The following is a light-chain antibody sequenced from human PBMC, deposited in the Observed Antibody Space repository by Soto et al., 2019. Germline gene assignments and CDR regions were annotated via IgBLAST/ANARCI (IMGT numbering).Light chain of an antibody. J-gene: IGKJ1*01. CDR1: QSVNSIY. Sequence: EIVLTQSPGTLSLSPGERVTLSSRASQSVNSIYLAWYQQKPGQAPRLLLYAASRRATGIPDRFSGSGSGTDFTLTISRLEPEDFAVYYCQHYGTSRWTFGQGTKVDIK. V-gene: IGKV3-20*01. CDR2: AAS. CDR3: QHYGTSRWT.